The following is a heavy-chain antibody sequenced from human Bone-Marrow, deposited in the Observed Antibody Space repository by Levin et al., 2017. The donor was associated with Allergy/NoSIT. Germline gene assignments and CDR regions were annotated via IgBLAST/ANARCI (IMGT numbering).Heavy chain of an antibody. CDR3: ASERCSSVGCYLDF. CDR1: GLTFSDDY. J-gene: IGHJ4*02. D-gene: IGHD2-2*01. V-gene: IGHV3-11*01. Sequence: PGGSLRLSCSDSGLTFSDDYMTWIRQAPGKGLEWLSYISPSGTPIFYADSVKGRFIVSRDNAKNSLYLQMDSLRAEDTAVYYCASERCSSVGCYLDFWGQGSLVTVSS. CDR2: ISPSGTPI.